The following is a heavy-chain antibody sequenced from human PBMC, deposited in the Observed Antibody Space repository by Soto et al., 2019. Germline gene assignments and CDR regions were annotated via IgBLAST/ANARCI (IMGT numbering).Heavy chain of an antibody. CDR3: ARCGISSPYYFDY. V-gene: IGHV3-11*06. CDR2: ISSSSSYT. J-gene: IGHJ4*02. Sequence: SLRLSCAASGFPFNDYYMSWIRTVPGKGLEWVSYISSSSSYTNYADSVKGRFTISRDNAKNSLYLQMNSLRAEDTAVYYCARCGISSPYYFDYWGQGTLVTVSS. D-gene: IGHD6-6*01. CDR1: GFPFNDYY.